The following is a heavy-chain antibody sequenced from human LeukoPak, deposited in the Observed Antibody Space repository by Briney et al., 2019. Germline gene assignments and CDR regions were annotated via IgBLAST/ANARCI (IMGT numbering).Heavy chain of an antibody. Sequence: PSETLSLTCAVYGESFSEYYWSWLRQPPGKALDWIGQINHRGGTNYHPSLKTRVTISLATSKNQVSLKLRSVTAADTAVYYCAFEGPVSGYAFDPWGQGALVAVSS. V-gene: IGHV4-34*01. J-gene: IGHJ5*02. CDR1: GESFSEYY. CDR2: INHRGGT. CDR3: AFEGPVSGYAFDP. D-gene: IGHD5-12*01.